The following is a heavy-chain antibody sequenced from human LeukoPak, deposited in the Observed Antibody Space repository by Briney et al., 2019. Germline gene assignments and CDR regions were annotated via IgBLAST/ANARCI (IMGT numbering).Heavy chain of an antibody. CDR2: ISSSSSYI. D-gene: IGHD3-10*01. J-gene: IGHJ5*02. Sequence: GGSLRLYCAASGFTFSSYSMNWVRQAPGKWLEWVSSISSSSSYIYYADSVKGRFTISRDNAKNSLYLQMNSLRAEDTAVYYCARDKDGSGSYSSWFDPWGQGTLVTVSS. V-gene: IGHV3-21*01. CDR3: ARDKDGSGSYSSWFDP. CDR1: GFTFSSYS.